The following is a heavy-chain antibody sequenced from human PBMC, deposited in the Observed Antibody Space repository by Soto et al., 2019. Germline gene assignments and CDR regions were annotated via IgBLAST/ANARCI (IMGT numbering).Heavy chain of an antibody. Sequence: QVQLQESGPGLVEPSQTLSLTCTVSGGSVSSGDYYWSWIRQPPGKGLEWIGHIYNSGSTYSNPSLKSRVTISVDTSKNQFSLKLNSVTAADTAVYYCARGPGVDKVDYWGQGTLVTVSS. V-gene: IGHV4-30-4*01. CDR1: GGSVSSGDYY. D-gene: IGHD2-21*01. J-gene: IGHJ4*02. CDR2: IYNSGST. CDR3: ARGPGVDKVDY.